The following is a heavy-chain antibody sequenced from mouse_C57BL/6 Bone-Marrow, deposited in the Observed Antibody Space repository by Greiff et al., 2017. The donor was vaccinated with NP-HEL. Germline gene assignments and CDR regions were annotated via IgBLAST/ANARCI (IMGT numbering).Heavy chain of an antibody. J-gene: IGHJ4*01. CDR1: GYTFTNYW. V-gene: IGHV1-63*01. CDR3: AMNNYGYDMDF. Sequence: QVQLQHSLAELVRPGTSVKMSCKASGYTFTNYWIGWAKQRPGHGLEWIGDIYPGGGYTNYNEKFKGKATLTADKSSSTAYMQISSLTSEDSAIYYYAMNNYGYDMDFWGQGTSITVTS. CDR2: IYPGGGYT. D-gene: IGHD5-2*01.